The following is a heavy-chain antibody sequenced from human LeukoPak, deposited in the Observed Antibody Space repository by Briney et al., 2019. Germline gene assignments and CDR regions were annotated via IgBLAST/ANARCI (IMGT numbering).Heavy chain of an antibody. J-gene: IGHJ4*02. Sequence: GASVKVSCKASGYTFTSYGISWVRQAPGPGLEWMGWISAYNGNTNYAQKLQGRVTMTTDTSTSTAYMELRSLRSDDTAVYYCAREERYYYDSSGYYYPYWGQGTLVTVSS. CDR3: AREERYYYDSSGYYYPY. D-gene: IGHD3-22*01. CDR1: GYTFTSYG. V-gene: IGHV1-18*01. CDR2: ISAYNGNT.